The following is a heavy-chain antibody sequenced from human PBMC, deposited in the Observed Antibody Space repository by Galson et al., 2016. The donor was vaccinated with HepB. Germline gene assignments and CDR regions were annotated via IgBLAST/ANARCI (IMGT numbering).Heavy chain of an antibody. V-gene: IGHV6-1*01. J-gene: IGHJ4*02. CDR2: TYYRSKWYS. Sequence: CAISGDSVSSKDAAWNWIRQSPSRGLEWLGRTYYRSKWYSNYAVSMKSRITINADTSKNQISLQLNSVTPEDTAVYYCARDRATWDGQNTVSFDYWGQGRLV. CDR1: GDSVSSKDAA. CDR3: ARDRATWDGQNTVSFDY. D-gene: IGHD4-17*01.